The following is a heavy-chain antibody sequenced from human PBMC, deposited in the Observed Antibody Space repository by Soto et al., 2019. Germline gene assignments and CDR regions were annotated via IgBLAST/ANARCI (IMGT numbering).Heavy chain of an antibody. J-gene: IGHJ4*02. V-gene: IGHV1-18*01. CDR2: ISAYNGNT. Sequence: QVQLVQSGAEVQKPGASVTVSCKTSGYTFTSYGISWVRQAPGQGLEWMGWISAYNGNTNYAQKLQGRVTRTTYPSTSTAYMELRSLSSDATAVYYCARGLTHTDYWGQGTLVTVS. CDR3: ARGLTHTDY. CDR1: GYTFTSYG. D-gene: IGHD5-12*01.